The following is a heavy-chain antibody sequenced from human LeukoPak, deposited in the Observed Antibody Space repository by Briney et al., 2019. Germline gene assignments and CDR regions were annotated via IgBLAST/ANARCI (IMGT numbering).Heavy chain of an antibody. D-gene: IGHD1-7*01. Sequence: SETLSLTCSVFGYSISSGYFWGWIRQSPGKGLEWIGSISNSGTTYFNPSLRSRVTISIDKSKNQFSLNMGSVTAADTAVYYCSREEGGTTIDYWGQGSLVIVSS. CDR2: ISNSGTT. V-gene: IGHV4-38-2*02. J-gene: IGHJ4*02. CDR1: GYSISSGYF. CDR3: SREEGGTTIDY.